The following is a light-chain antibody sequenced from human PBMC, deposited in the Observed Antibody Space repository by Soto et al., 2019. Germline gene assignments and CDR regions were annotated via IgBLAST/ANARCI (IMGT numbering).Light chain of an antibody. Sequence: QSALTQPRSVSGSPGQSVTISCTGTSSDIGGYNYVSWYQQHPGKAPKLMIYDVNKRPSGVPDRFSGSKSGNTASLTISGLQAEDEADYYCCSYTGSYTSDVFGTGTKLTVL. CDR3: CSYTGSYTSDV. J-gene: IGLJ1*01. V-gene: IGLV2-11*01. CDR2: DVN. CDR1: SSDIGGYNY.